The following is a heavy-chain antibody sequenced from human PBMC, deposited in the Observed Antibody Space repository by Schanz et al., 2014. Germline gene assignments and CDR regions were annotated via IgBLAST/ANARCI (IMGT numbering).Heavy chain of an antibody. V-gene: IGHV3-66*01. CDR3: ARAHGNNWYGKGLDY. CDR1: GFTVSSNH. CDR2: IYSGIGA. J-gene: IGHJ4*02. D-gene: IGHD1-1*01. Sequence: EVQLLESGGGLVKPGGSLRLSCAVSGFTVSSNHMSWVRQAPGKGLEWVSVIYSGIGAYYADSVKDRFTVSRDNSKNTVYRQMNSLRADDTAVYFCARAHGNNWYGKGLDYWGQGTQVTVSS.